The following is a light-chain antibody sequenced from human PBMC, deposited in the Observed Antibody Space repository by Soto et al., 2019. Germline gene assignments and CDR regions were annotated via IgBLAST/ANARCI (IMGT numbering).Light chain of an antibody. V-gene: IGKV1-17*01. Sequence: DIQMTQSPSSLSASVGDRVTITCRASQAIRKDLAWYQQKLGKAPQRLISAASSLQSGVPSRFSGSGFGTEFTLTISSLQPEDFATYYCLQNNSYPRTFGQGTKLEI. CDR1: QAIRKD. CDR2: AAS. J-gene: IGKJ2*01. CDR3: LQNNSYPRT.